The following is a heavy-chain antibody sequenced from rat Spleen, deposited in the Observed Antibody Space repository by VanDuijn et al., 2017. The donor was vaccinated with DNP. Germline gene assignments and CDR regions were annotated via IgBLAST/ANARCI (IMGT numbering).Heavy chain of an antibody. J-gene: IGHJ2*01. CDR1: GFSLTSFT. CDR2: ISSGGTT. V-gene: IGHV2-6*01. Sequence: QVQLKESGPGLVQPSQTLSLTCTVSGFSLTSFTVSWVRQPPGKGLEWIATISSGGTTYYTSALKSRLSISRDTSKSQVFLKMNSLQTADTATYFCAREVDYWGQGVMVTVSS. CDR3: AREVDY.